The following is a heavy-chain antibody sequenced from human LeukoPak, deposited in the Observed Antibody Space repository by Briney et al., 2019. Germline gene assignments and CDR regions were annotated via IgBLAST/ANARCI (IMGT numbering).Heavy chain of an antibody. Sequence: PGGSLRLSCAASGFTFSSHAMHWVRQAPGKGLEWVAVISYDGSNKYYADSVKGRFTISRDNSKNTLYLQMNSLRAEDTAVYYCARGHDPYYFDYWGQGTLVTVSS. J-gene: IGHJ4*02. CDR1: GFTFSSHA. CDR2: ISYDGSNK. CDR3: ARGHDPYYFDY. V-gene: IGHV3-30-3*01.